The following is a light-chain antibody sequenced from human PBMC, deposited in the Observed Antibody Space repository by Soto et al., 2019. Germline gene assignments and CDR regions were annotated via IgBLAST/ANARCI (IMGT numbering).Light chain of an antibody. CDR1: TGHSNYA. J-gene: IGLJ2*01. Sequence: QLVLTQSPSASASLGASVKLTCTLSTGHSNYAIAWHQQRPEKGPRFLMKLNSDGSHIRGDGIPDRFSGSISGAERYLTISSLQSEDEADYYCQTWGTGIRVVFGGGTKLTVL. V-gene: IGLV4-69*01. CDR3: QTWGTGIRVV. CDR2: LNSDGSH.